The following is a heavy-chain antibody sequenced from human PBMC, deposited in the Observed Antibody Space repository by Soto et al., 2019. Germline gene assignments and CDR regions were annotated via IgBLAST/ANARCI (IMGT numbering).Heavy chain of an antibody. Sequence: PGGSLRLSCAASGFTFSSYAMSWVRQAPGKGLEWVSAISGSGGSTYYADSVKGRFTISRDNSKNTLYLQMNSLRAEDTAVYYWAKDCSRTSCYGLPDYWGQGTLVTVSS. CDR1: GFTFSSYA. CDR2: ISGSGGST. D-gene: IGHD2-2*01. V-gene: IGHV3-23*01. CDR3: AKDCSRTSCYGLPDY. J-gene: IGHJ4*02.